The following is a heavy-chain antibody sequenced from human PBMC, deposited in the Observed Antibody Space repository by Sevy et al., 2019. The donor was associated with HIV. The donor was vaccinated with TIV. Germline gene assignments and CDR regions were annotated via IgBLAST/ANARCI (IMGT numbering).Heavy chain of an antibody. J-gene: IGHJ6*02. V-gene: IGHV3-74*01. D-gene: IGHD3-9*01. CDR1: GFTFSSYW. CDR3: ARDLWDYDILTGYYYYGMDV. CDR2: INSDGSST. Sequence: GGSLRLSCAASGFTFSSYWMHWVRQAPGKGLVWVSRINSDGSSTSYADSVKGRFTISRDNAKNTLYLQMNSLGAEDTAVYYCARDLWDYDILTGYYYYGMDVWGQGTTVTVSS.